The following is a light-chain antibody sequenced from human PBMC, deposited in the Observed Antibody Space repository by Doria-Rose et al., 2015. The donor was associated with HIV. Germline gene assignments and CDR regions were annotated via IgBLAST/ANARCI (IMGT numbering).Light chain of an antibody. J-gene: IGKJ3*01. CDR3: QQRSNWPPIFT. Sequence: PGERATLSCRASQSVSSSLAWYQQKPGQAPRLLIYDASNRATGIPARFSGSGSGTDFTLTISSLEPEDFAVYFCQQRSNWPPIFTFGPGTKVDI. CDR1: QSVSSS. CDR2: DAS. V-gene: IGKV3-11*01.